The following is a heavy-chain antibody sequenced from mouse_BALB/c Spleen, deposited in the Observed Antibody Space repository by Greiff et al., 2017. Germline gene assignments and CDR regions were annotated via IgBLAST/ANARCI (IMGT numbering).Heavy chain of an antibody. CDR3: ARRWDGYAMDY. V-gene: IGHV1S81*02. D-gene: IGHD4-1*01. Sequence: QVQLQQPGAELVKPGASVKLSCKASGYTFTSYWMHWVKQRPGQGLEWIGEINPSNGRTNYNEKFKSKATLTVDKSSSTAYMQLSSLTSEDSAVYYCARRWDGYAMDYWGQGTSVTVSS. CDR2: INPSNGRT. CDR1: GYTFTSYW. J-gene: IGHJ4*01.